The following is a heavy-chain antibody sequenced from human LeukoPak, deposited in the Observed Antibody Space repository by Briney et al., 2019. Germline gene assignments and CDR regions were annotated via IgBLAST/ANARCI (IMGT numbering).Heavy chain of an antibody. CDR3: ARFVAGQWLINY. J-gene: IGHJ4*02. CDR2: IYYNGKT. V-gene: IGHV4-39*01. Sequence: PSETLSRTCTVSGGSVTYTNYYWGWIRQPPGKGLQWIGVIYYNGKTYYNPSLKSRVTVAVDTSKNQFSLKLSSVTAADTAVYYCARFVAGQWLINYWGQGALVTVSS. D-gene: IGHD6-19*01. CDR1: GGSVTYTNYY.